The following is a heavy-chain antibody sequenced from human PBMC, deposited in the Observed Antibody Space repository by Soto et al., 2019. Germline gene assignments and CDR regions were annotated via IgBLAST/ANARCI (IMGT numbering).Heavy chain of an antibody. J-gene: IGHJ4*02. D-gene: IGHD2-21*02. CDR1: GYTFTSYY. Sequence: ASVKVSCKASGYTFTSYYMNWVRQAPGQGLEWMGIINPSGGYTTYAQKFLGRVAMTRDTSTNTVYMELISLRSEDTAVYYFARGGDIVVVTAPFDYWGQGTLVTVSS. V-gene: IGHV1-46*03. CDR3: ARGGDIVVVTAPFDY. CDR2: INPSGGYT.